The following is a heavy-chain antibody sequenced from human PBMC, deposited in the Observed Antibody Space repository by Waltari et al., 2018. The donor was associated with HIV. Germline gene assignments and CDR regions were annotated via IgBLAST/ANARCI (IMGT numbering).Heavy chain of an antibody. V-gene: IGHV1-69*05. CDR1: RVVFTTFA. D-gene: IGHD3-9*01. CDR3: ATAPERPGFEAPLFCFDY. CDR2: IPPGCETC. J-gene: IGHJ4*01. Sequence: QIQLVQSGPEMKKPGSSVKVACKCSRVVFTTFAFNLLRQAPGQRPEEMVEIPPGCETCTYSHKLQGSVASTTEKPATTVDSELKGLSHGDTAVYYGATAPERPGFEAPLFCFDYWGHGTLVTVSS.